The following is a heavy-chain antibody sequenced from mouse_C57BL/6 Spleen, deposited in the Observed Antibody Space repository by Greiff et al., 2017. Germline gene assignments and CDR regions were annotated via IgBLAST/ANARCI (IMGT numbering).Heavy chain of an antibody. CDR1: GYAFSSYW. Sequence: QVQLQQSGAELVKPGASVKISCKASGYAFSSYWMNWVKQRPGQGLEWIGQIYPGDGDTNYNGKFKGKATLTADKSSSTAYMQLSSLTSEDSAVYFCATRTAQATLFAYWGQGTLVTVSA. CDR3: ATRTAQATLFAY. CDR2: IYPGDGDT. D-gene: IGHD3-2*02. J-gene: IGHJ3*01. V-gene: IGHV1-80*01.